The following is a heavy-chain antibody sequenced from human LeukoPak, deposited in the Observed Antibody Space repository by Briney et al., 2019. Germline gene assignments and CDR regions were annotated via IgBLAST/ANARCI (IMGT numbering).Heavy chain of an antibody. CDR3: ARGPPFAS. CDR2: INYTGST. Sequence: SQTLSLTCTVSGASITSDDFYWNWIRQHPGKGLEWIGNINYTGSTYYNSSLKSRVTISIDTSKNQFSLNLSSVTAADTAVYYCARGPPFASWGQGTLVTVSS. V-gene: IGHV4-31*03. D-gene: IGHD3-16*01. CDR1: GASITSDDFY. J-gene: IGHJ1*01.